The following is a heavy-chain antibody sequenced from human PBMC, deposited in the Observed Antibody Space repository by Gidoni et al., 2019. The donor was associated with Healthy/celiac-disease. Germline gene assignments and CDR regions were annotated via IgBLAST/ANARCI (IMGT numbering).Heavy chain of an antibody. CDR3: AKNSERFLEQGCAFDI. V-gene: IGHV3-30*18. J-gene: IGHJ3*02. D-gene: IGHD3-3*01. CDR1: GFTFSSYG. Sequence: QVQLVESGGGVVQPGRSLRLSCAASGFTFSSYGMHWVRQAPGKGLEWVAVISYDGSNKYYADSVKGRFTISRDNSKNTLYLQMNSLRAEDTAVYYCAKNSERFLEQGCAFDIWGQGTMVTVSS. CDR2: ISYDGSNK.